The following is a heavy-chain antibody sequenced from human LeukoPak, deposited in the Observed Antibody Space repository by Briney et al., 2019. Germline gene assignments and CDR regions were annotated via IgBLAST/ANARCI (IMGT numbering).Heavy chain of an antibody. CDR3: AKGAEIDL. CDR1: GFTFTNYA. CDR2: VTGPCHTT. V-gene: IGHV3-23*01. D-gene: IGHD3-16*01. Sequence: GGSLRLSCAASGFTFTNYAMNWARQAPGKGREWVSAVTGPCHTTYYADSVKGRFFMSREDSKTTVYLQMNSLRAEDTAIYYCAKGAEIDLWGQGTLVTVSS. J-gene: IGHJ5*02.